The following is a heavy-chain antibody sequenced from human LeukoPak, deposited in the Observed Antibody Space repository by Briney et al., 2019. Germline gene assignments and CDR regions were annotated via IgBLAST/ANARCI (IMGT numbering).Heavy chain of an antibody. Sequence: ASVKVSCKASGYTFTSYAMNWVRQAPGQGLEWMGWFNTNTGNPTYAQGFTGRFVFSLDTSVSTAYLQISSLKAEDTAVYYCARVTYSSSWYYFDYWGQGTLVTVSS. CDR2: FNTNTGNP. D-gene: IGHD6-13*01. CDR1: GYTFTSYA. J-gene: IGHJ4*02. CDR3: ARVTYSSSWYYFDY. V-gene: IGHV7-4-1*02.